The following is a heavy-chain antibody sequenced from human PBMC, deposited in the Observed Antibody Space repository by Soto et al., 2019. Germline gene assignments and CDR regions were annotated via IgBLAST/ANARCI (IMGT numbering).Heavy chain of an antibody. CDR2: INPNSGST. CDR1: GYTFTGYY. J-gene: IGHJ6*02. V-gene: IGHV1-2*04. Sequence: ASVKVSCKASGYTFTGYYMHWVRQAPGQGLEWMGWINPNSGSTNYAQKFQGWVTMTRDTSISTAYMELSRLRSDDTAVYYCAREVNCSSTSCYFGEKYYYYGMDVRGQGTTVTVSS. D-gene: IGHD2-2*01. CDR3: AREVNCSSTSCYFGEKYYYYGMDV.